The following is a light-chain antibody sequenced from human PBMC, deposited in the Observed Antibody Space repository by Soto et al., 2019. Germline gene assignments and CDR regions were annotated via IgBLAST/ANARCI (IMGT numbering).Light chain of an antibody. CDR1: QTISSW. Sequence: DIQMTQSPSTLSGSVGDRVTITCRASQTISSWLAWYXXXXGXAXXXLIYKASXLKSGVPSRFSGSGSGTEFTLTISSLQPDDFATYYCQHYNSYSEAFGQGTKVDIK. V-gene: IGKV1-5*03. CDR2: KAS. J-gene: IGKJ1*01. CDR3: QHYNSYSEA.